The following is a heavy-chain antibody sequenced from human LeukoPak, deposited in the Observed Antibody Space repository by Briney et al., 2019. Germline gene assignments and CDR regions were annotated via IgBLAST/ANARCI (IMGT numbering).Heavy chain of an antibody. CDR3: ARVTFGVNGSTLLVGYHYRRLV. V-gene: IGHV1-18*01. D-gene: IGHD4-11*01. J-gene: IGHJ6*01. CDR1: GYTFPIYG. CDR2: ISAYNGNT. Sequence: ASVKLTFTAVGYTFPIYGNYRMCLAPGQGLEWMGWISAYNGNTNYAQKLQGRVTMTTDTSTSTAYMELRSMRSDDTVVYYCARVTFGVNGSTLLVGYHYRRLVWGQGTTVTVSS.